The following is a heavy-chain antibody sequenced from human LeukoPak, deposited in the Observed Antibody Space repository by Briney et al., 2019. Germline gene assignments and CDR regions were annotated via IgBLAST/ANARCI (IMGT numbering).Heavy chain of an antibody. Sequence: SETLSLTCAVYGGSFSNYCWTWIRQPPGKGLEWIGEINHSGSTNYNPSLKSRVTISVGTSKNQFSLKLSSVTAADTAVYYCARGSRPYYYGSGSIYDHWGQGTLVSVSS. CDR2: INHSGST. V-gene: IGHV4-34*01. D-gene: IGHD3-10*01. J-gene: IGHJ4*02. CDR3: ARGSRPYYYGSGSIYDH. CDR1: GGSFSNYC.